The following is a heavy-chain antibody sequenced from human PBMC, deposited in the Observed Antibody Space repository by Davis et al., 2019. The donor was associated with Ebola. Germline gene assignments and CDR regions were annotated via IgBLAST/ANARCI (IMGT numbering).Heavy chain of an antibody. J-gene: IGHJ6*04. CDR1: GGSISSYY. Sequence: SETLSLTCTVSGGSISSYYWSWIRQPPGKGLEWIGYIYYSGSTNYNPSLKSRVTISVDTSKNQFSLKLSSVTAADTAVYYCARVRPPGYPNYYYYGMDVWGKGTTVTVSS. D-gene: IGHD3-16*02. V-gene: IGHV4-59*01. CDR2: IYYSGST. CDR3: ARVRPPGYPNYYYYGMDV.